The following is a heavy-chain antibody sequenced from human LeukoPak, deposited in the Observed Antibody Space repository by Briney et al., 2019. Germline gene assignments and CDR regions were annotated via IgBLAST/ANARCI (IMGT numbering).Heavy chain of an antibody. V-gene: IGHV3-74*01. Sequence: RGSLRLSCAASELTFSSYWMHWVRQAPGKGLVWVSRINNDGSSTSYADSVKGRFTISRDNAKNTLYLQMNSLRAEDTAVYYCVSSYCSGGSCYSASGYWGQGTLVTVSS. CDR2: INNDGSST. J-gene: IGHJ4*02. CDR1: ELTFSSYW. D-gene: IGHD2-15*01. CDR3: VSSYCSGGSCYSASGY.